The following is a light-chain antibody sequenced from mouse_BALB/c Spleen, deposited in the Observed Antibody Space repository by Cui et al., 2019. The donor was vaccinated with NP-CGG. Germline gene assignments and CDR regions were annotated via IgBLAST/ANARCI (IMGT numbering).Light chain of an antibody. V-gene: IGLV1*01. CDR3: ALWYSNHWV. CDR2: GTN. CDR1: TGAVTTSNY. Sequence: QAVVTQESALTTSPGETVTLTCRSSTGAVTTSNYANWVQEKPDHLFTGLIGGTNNRVPGVPARFSGSLIGDKAAFTITGAQNEDEAIYFCALWYSNHWVFGGGTKLTVL. J-gene: IGLJ1*01.